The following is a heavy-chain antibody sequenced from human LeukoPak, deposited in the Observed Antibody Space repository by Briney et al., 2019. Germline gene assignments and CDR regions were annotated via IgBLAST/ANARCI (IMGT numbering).Heavy chain of an antibody. CDR3: AIGVVIIDVGDYFDY. V-gene: IGHV4-39*07. D-gene: IGHD3-3*01. CDR2: IYYSGST. CDR1: GSSISSSSYY. Sequence: SETLPLTCTVSGSSISSSSYYWGWIRQPPGKGLEWIGSIYYSGSTYYNPSLKSRVTISVDRSKNQFSLKLSSVIAADTAVYYCAIGVVIIDVGDYFDYWGQGTLVTVSS. J-gene: IGHJ4*02.